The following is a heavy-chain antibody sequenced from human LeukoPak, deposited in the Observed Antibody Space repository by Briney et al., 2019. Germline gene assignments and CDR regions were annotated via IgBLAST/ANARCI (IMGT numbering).Heavy chain of an antibody. J-gene: IGHJ6*03. CDR2: INHSGST. V-gene: IGHV4-34*01. CDR1: GGSFSGYY. D-gene: IGHD5-18*01. Sequence: SETLSLTCAVYGGSFSGYYWSWIRQPPGKGLEWVRQINHSGSTNYNPSLKSRVTISVDTSKNQFSLKLSSVTAADTAVYYWAREGEDTAMVSAYYYYYMDVWGKGTTVTVSS. CDR3: AREGEDTAMVSAYYYYYMDV.